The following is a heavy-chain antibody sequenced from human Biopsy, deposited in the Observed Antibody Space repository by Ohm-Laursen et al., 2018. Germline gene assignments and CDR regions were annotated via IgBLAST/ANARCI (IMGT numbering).Heavy chain of an antibody. J-gene: IGHJ4*02. D-gene: IGHD3-16*01. Sequence: GTLSLTWAVSRDSISNYYWTWIRQSPGKGLEWIGYIYYTGSTNYNPSVKSRVTISVDTSKNQFSLKLNSVTAADTAVYFCARDSRGGHLNTTLITGKNLDSWGQGILVTVSS. CDR3: ARDSRGGHLNTTLITGKNLDS. V-gene: IGHV4-59*01. CDR2: IYYTGST. CDR1: RDSISNYY.